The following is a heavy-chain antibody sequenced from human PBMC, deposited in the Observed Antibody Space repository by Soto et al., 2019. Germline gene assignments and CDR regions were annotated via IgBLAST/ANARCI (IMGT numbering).Heavy chain of an antibody. CDR2: INPNSGGT. CDR3: AREPATAKPEGVDF. CDR1: GYTFSDYY. V-gene: IGHV1-2*02. Sequence: ASVKVSCKASGYTFSDYYIHWVRQAPGQGLEWMGWINPNSGGTKYAPKFQGGVTMTRDTSITTAYMELSRLRSGDTAVYYCAREPATAKPEGVDFWGQGTLVTSPQ. J-gene: IGHJ4*02. D-gene: IGHD1-1*01.